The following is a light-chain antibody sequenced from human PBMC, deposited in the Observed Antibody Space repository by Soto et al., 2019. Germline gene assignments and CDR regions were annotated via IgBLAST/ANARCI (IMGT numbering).Light chain of an antibody. Sequence: DIQMTQSPSSLSASVVDRVIITCRASQSISNHLNWYQQKPGKAPKLLIFAASSLQSGVPSRFSGSRSGPDFTLTISSLQPEDFATYYCQQSYSSPPTFGRGTKVEIK. CDR2: AAS. J-gene: IGKJ1*01. CDR3: QQSYSSPPT. V-gene: IGKV1-39*01. CDR1: QSISNH.